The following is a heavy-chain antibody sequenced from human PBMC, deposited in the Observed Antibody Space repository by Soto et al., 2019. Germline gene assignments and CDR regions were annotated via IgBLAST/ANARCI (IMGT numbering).Heavy chain of an antibody. CDR1: GFTVTSSY. J-gene: IGHJ5*01. CDR3: AREASGSGWWSQGSFES. D-gene: IGHD6-19*01. CDR2: IYSSGST. Sequence: EVQLMESGGGLVQPGGSLRLSCAASGFTVTSSYISWVRQAPGKRLEWVSTIYSSGSTYYADSVRGRFIISRDISENTVELQMNSLTVEDTAVYYCAREASGSGWWSQGSFESWGQGTLVTVSS. V-gene: IGHV3-66*01.